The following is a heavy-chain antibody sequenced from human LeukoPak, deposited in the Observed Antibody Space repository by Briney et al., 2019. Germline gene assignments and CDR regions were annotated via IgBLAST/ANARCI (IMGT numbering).Heavy chain of an antibody. CDR3: ARHARSGAPWFDY. Sequence: PSETLSLTCTVSGGSISSYYWSWIRQPPGKGLEWIGDIYYSGSTNYNPSLKSRVTISVDTSKNQFSLKLSSVTAADTAVYYCARHARSGAPWFDYWGQGTLVTVSS. J-gene: IGHJ4*02. CDR1: GGSISSYY. CDR2: IYYSGST. D-gene: IGHD3-3*01. V-gene: IGHV4-59*08.